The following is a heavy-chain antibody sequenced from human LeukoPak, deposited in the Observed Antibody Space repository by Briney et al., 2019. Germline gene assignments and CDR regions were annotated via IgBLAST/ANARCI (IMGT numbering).Heavy chain of an antibody. CDR3: ARAQTYYYDSSGYPIDAFDI. J-gene: IGHJ3*02. CDR1: GGSFSGYY. CDR2: INHSGST. Sequence: PSETLSLTCAVYGGSFSGYYWSWLRQPPGKGLEWLGEINHSGSTNYNPSLKSRVTISVDTSKNQFSLKLSSVTAADTAVYYCARAQTYYYDSSGYPIDAFDIWGQGTMVTVSS. V-gene: IGHV4-34*01. D-gene: IGHD3-22*01.